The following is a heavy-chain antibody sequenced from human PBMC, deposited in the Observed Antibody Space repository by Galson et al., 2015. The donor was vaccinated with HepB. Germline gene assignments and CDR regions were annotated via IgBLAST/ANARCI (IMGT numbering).Heavy chain of an antibody. V-gene: IGHV4-34*01. CDR1: GGSFSGYY. CDR2: INHSGST. Sequence: SETLSLTCAVYGGSFSGYYWSWIRQPPGKGLEWIGEINHSGSTNYNPSLKSRVTISVDTSKNQFSLKLSSVTAADTAVYYCARGRNGRVRYYYMDVWGKGTTVTVSS. D-gene: IGHD2-8*01. CDR3: ARGRNGRVRYYYMDV. J-gene: IGHJ6*03.